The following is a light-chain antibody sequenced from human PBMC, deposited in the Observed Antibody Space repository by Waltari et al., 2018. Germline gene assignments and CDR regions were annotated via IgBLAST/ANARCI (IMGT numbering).Light chain of an antibody. CDR3: QTGGHGTGV. V-gene: IGLV4-69*01. CDR2: VNSDGSH. Sequence: QLVLTQSPSASASLGASVKLTCTLSSGHSSNVIAWHQQQAEKGPRYLMKVNSDGSHSKGDKIPDRFSGSSSGAERYLTISSLQSEDEADYYCQTGGHGTGVFGGGTKLTVL. J-gene: IGLJ3*02. CDR1: SGHSSNV.